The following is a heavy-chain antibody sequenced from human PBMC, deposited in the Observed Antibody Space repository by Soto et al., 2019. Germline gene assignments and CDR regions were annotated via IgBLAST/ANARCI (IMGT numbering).Heavy chain of an antibody. CDR1: GFSFSSYG. D-gene: IGHD1-7*01. CDR2: ISYDGSNK. V-gene: IGHV3-30*18. Sequence: PGGCLRLSCAACGFSFSSYGMHWVRQAPGKGLEWVAVISYDGSNKYYADSVKGRFTISRDNSKNTLYLQMNSLRAEDTAVYYCAKVPSGTTPDNWGQGTLVTVSS. J-gene: IGHJ4*01. CDR3: AKVPSGTTPDN.